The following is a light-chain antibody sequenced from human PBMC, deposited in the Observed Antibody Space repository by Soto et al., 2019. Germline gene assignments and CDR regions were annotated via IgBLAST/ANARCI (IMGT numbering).Light chain of an antibody. CDR2: DVN. Sequence: QSALTQPPSVSGSPAQSVAISCTGTSSDVGSYNRVSWYQQPPGTAPKLMIYDVNNRPSGVPDRFSGSKSGNTASLTISGLQAEDEADYYCSSYTISSTYVFGTGTKVTVL. V-gene: IGLV2-18*02. J-gene: IGLJ1*01. CDR3: SSYTISSTYV. CDR1: SSDVGSYNR.